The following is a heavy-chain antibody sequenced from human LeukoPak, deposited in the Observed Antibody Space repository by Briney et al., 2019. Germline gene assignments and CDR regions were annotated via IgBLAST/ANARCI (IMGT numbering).Heavy chain of an antibody. CDR1: GFTLSSSW. D-gene: IGHD1-26*01. V-gene: IGHV3-7*03. CDR2: IRQDGSEK. CDR3: ASGGIYYGAAFDF. Sequence: PGGSLRLSCAASGFTLSSSWMTWVRQAPGKGLEWVANIRQDGSEKYYVDSVKGRFTISRDNAQNSLYLQMNSLRAEDTALYYCASGGIYYGAAFDFWGQGSLVTVSA. J-gene: IGHJ4*02.